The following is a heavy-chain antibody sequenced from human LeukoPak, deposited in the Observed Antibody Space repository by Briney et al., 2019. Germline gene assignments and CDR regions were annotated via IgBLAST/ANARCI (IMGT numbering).Heavy chain of an antibody. J-gene: IGHJ4*02. CDR2: IYYRGNT. Sequence: SETLSLTCTVSGVSISSSNSYWGWIRQPPGKGLEWIGSIYYRGNTYYNASLKSQVSISIDTSKNQFSLRLTSVTAADTAVYYCARQTGSGLFILPGGQGTLVTVSS. CDR1: GVSISSSNSY. V-gene: IGHV4-39*01. D-gene: IGHD3/OR15-3a*01. CDR3: ARQTGSGLFILP.